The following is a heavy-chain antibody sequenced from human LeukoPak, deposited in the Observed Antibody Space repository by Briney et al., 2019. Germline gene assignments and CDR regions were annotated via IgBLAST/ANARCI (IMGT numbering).Heavy chain of an antibody. J-gene: IGHJ4*02. D-gene: IGHD4-11*01. CDR1: GFTVSSNY. V-gene: IGHV3-66*01. CDR3: EIRVTTTMGIDY. Sequence: PGGFLRLSCAASGFTVSSNYMSWVRQAPGKGLEWVSVIYSGGSTYYADSVKGRFTISRDNSKNTLYLQMNSLRAEDTAVYYCEIRVTTTMGIDYWGQGTLVTVSS. CDR2: IYSGGST.